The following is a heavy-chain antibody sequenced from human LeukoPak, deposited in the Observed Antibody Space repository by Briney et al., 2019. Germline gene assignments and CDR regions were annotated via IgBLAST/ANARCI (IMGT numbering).Heavy chain of an antibody. Sequence: GGSLRLSCAASGFTFSSYAMSWVRQAPGKGLEWVAVISYDGSNKYYADSVKGRFTISRDNSKNTLYLQMNSLRAEDTAVYYCARDGSGSYYYTYYFDCWGQGTLVTVSS. CDR3: ARDGSGSYYYTYYFDC. CDR2: ISYDGSNK. CDR1: GFTFSSYA. J-gene: IGHJ4*02. D-gene: IGHD3-10*01. V-gene: IGHV3-30-3*01.